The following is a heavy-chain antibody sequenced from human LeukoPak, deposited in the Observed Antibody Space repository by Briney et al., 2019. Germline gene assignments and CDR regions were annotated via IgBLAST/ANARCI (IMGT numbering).Heavy chain of an antibody. CDR3: ARGRPLWFGVVDV. V-gene: IGHV1-2*02. D-gene: IGHD3-10*01. Sequence: ASVKVSCKTSGYSFIGNYIHWVRQAPGQGLEWMGWISPTNGATNYDQRFQGRVTLTRDTSISTAFMELGSLTSDDTAVYYCARGRPLWFGVVDVWGQGTTVIVSS. CDR1: GYSFIGNY. J-gene: IGHJ6*02. CDR2: ISPTNGAT.